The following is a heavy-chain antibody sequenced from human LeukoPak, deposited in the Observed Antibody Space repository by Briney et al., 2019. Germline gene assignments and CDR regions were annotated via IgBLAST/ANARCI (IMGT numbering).Heavy chain of an antibody. CDR2: IYPGDSNT. CDR1: GYSFTSYW. J-gene: IGHJ4*02. CDR3: ARRGVVPTTIGFDH. V-gene: IGHV5-51*01. D-gene: IGHD2-2*01. Sequence: GESLKISCEGSGYSFTSYWIGWVRQMPGKGLEWMGIIYPGDSNTRYSPSFQGQVTISADKSISTAYLQWSSLKTSDAAIYYCARRGVVPTTIGFDHWGQGTLVTVSS.